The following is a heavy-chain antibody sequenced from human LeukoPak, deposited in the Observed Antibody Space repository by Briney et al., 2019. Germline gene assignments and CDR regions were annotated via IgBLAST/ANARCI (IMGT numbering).Heavy chain of an antibody. CDR3: ARFHSSGWYGLDY. J-gene: IGHJ4*02. D-gene: IGHD6-19*01. Sequence: GASVKVSCKASGYTFTGYYMHWVRQAPGQGLEWMGWINPNSGGTNYAQKFQGRVTMTRDTSISTAYMELSRLRSDDTAVYYCARFHSSGWYGLDYWGQGTLVTVSS. CDR1: GYTFTGYY. V-gene: IGHV1-2*02. CDR2: INPNSGGT.